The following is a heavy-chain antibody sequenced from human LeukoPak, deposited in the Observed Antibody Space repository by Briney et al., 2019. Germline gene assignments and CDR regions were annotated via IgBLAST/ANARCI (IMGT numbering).Heavy chain of an antibody. Sequence: TGGSLRLSCAASGFTFSSYWMSWVRQAPGKGLEWVANIKQDGSEKYYVDSVKGRFTISRDNAKNSLYLQMNSLRAEDTAVYYCARDSAWIQLWFWDYWGQGNLVTVSS. CDR3: ARDSAWIQLWFWDY. J-gene: IGHJ4*02. D-gene: IGHD5-18*01. V-gene: IGHV3-7*01. CDR1: GFTFSSYW. CDR2: IKQDGSEK.